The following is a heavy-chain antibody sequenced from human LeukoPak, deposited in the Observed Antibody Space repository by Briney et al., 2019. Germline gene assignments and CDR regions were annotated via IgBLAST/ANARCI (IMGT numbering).Heavy chain of an antibody. CDR1: GFTFSSYW. CDR3: AREGTNDAFGI. V-gene: IGHV3-7*01. CDR2: IKQDGSEK. Sequence: TGGSLRLSCAASGFTFSSYWMSWVRQAPGKGLEWVANIKQDGSEKYYVDSVKGRFTISRDNAKNSLYLQMNSLRAEGTAVYYCAREGTNDAFGIWGQGTMVTVSS. J-gene: IGHJ3*02.